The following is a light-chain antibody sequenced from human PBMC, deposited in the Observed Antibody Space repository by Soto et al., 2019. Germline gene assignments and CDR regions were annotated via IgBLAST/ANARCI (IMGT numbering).Light chain of an antibody. CDR3: MQALQAPPIT. CDR1: RSLVYSDGNTY. J-gene: IGKJ5*01. CDR2: LGS. Sequence: VLTQSPLSLSVTLGQPASISCRSSRSLVYSDGNTYLDWYLQKPGQSPQLLIYLGSNRAAGVPDRFSGSGSGTDLTLKISRVEAEDVGVYYCMQALQAPPITFGQGTRLEIK. V-gene: IGKV2-28*01.